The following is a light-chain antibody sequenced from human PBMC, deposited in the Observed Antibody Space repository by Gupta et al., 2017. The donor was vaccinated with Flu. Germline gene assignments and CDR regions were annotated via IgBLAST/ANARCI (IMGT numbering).Light chain of an antibody. V-gene: IGKV1-9*01. CDR1: QVISTY. CDR3: QQPCSFPLT. Sequence: PSSLSASVGDRVTITCRASQVISTYLDWYQQKPGRAPKLLIYAASSLHSGVPSTFSGSGSATEFTLTISSLQPEDFATYYCQQPCSFPLTFGRGTKLEIK. CDR2: AAS. J-gene: IGKJ4*01.